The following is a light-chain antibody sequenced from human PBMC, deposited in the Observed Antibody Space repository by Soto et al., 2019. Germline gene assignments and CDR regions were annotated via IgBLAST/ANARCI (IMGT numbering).Light chain of an antibody. Sequence: TQPASLVGGPWQWVPISLPRTNSAVGGYNSVSWYQHPPGKAPKLILYDVGDRPSGVSYRFSGSKSGNTASLTISGLQAADEADYFCSSYTSSMTNVFVSGTKVTVL. CDR1: NSAVGGYNS. V-gene: IGLV2-14*03. J-gene: IGLJ1*01. CDR2: DVG. CDR3: SSYTSSMTNV.